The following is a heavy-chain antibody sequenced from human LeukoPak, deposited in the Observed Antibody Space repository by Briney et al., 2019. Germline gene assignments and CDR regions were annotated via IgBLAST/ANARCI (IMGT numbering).Heavy chain of an antibody. J-gene: IGHJ5*02. CDR3: ARTLLIAAAGFWFDP. CDR2: IIPIFGTA. V-gene: IGHV1-69*13. D-gene: IGHD6-13*01. Sequence: SVKVSCKASGGTFSTYAISWVRQAPGQGLEWMGGIIPIFGTANYAQKFQGRVTITADESTSTAYMELSSLRSEDTAVYYCARTLLIAAAGFWFDPWGQGTLVTVSS. CDR1: GGTFSTYA.